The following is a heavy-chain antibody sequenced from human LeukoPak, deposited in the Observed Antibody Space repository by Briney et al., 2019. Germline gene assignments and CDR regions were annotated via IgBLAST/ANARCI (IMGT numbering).Heavy chain of an antibody. CDR2: ISSSSSYI. V-gene: IGHV3-21*04. D-gene: IGHD1-26*01. J-gene: IGHJ5*02. CDR3: ARDPSGSYFGGWFDP. Sequence: GGSLRLSCAASGFTFSSYSMNWVSQAPGKGLEWVASISSSSSYIYYADSVKGRFTISRDNAKNSLYLQMNSLRAEDTAVHYCARDPSGSYFGGWFDPWGQGTLVTVSS. CDR1: GFTFSSYS.